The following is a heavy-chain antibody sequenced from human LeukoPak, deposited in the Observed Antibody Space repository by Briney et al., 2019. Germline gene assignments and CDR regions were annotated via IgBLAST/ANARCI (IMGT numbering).Heavy chain of an antibody. CDR1: GFTFSSYG. CDR2: ISYDGSNK. V-gene: IGHV3-30*18. J-gene: IGHJ4*02. Sequence: GRSLKLSCAASGFTFSSYGMHWVRQAPGKGLEWVAVISYDGSNKYYADSVKGRFTISRDNSKNTLYLQMNSLRAEDTAVYYCAKALWRTLVGAAFGYWGQGTLVTVSS. D-gene: IGHD1-26*01. CDR3: AKALWRTLVGAAFGY.